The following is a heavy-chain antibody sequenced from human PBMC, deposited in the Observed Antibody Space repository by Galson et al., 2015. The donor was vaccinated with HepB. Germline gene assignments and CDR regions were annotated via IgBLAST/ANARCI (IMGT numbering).Heavy chain of an antibody. CDR1: GFTFSTYA. Sequence: SLRLSCAASGFTFSTYAMHWVRQAPGKGLEWVAVISEDGSKKYYADSVKGRFTISRDNSKNTLYLQMNSLRAEETAIFYCVRDYCSSSSCSWGYWGQGTLVTVST. CDR2: ISEDGSKK. J-gene: IGHJ4*02. D-gene: IGHD2-2*01. V-gene: IGHV3-30-3*01. CDR3: VRDYCSSSSCSWGY.